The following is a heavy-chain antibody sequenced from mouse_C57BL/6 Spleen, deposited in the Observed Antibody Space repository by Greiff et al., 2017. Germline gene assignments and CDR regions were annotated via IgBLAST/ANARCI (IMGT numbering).Heavy chain of an antibody. V-gene: IGHV1-26*01. D-gene: IGHD1-1*01. CDR3: ARGTMVVATDYAMDY. CDR1: GYTFTDYY. CDR2: INPNNGGT. J-gene: IGHJ4*01. Sequence: EVPLQQSGPELVKPGASVKISCKASGYTFTDYYMNWVKQSHGKSLEWIGDINPNNGGTSYNQKFKGKATLTVDKSSSTAYMELRSLTSEDSAVYYCARGTMVVATDYAMDYWGQGTSVTVSS.